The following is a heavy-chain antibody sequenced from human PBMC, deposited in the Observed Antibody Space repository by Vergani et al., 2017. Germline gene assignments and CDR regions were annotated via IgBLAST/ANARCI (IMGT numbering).Heavy chain of an antibody. J-gene: IGHJ5*02. D-gene: IGHD2-21*02. CDR1: GYSFTSYW. CDR3: ASYPSAYCGGDCYSGWFDP. Sequence: EVQLVQSGAEVKKPGESLRISCKGSGYSFTSYWISWVRQMPGKGLEWMGRIDPSDSYTNYSPSFQGHVTISADKSISTAYLQWSSLKASDTAMYYCASYPSAYCGGDCYSGWFDPWGQGTLVTVSS. V-gene: IGHV5-10-1*01. CDR2: IDPSDSYT.